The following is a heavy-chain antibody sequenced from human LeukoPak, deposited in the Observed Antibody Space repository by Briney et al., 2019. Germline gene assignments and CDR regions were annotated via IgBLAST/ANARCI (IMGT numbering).Heavy chain of an antibody. CDR1: GGSFSGYY. J-gene: IGHJ4*02. Sequence: SETLSLTCDVYGGSFSGYYWSWIRQSPGKGLEWIGEINHSGSTKYNPSLKSRITTSIDTSKNQFSLRLNSVTAADTALYYCARVSSGTFGLFDQWGQGTLVTVSS. CDR3: ARVSSGTFGLFDQ. V-gene: IGHV4-34*01. CDR2: INHSGST. D-gene: IGHD1-26*01.